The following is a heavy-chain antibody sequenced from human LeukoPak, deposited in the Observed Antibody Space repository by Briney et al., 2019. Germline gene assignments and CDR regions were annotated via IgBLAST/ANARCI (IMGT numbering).Heavy chain of an antibody. D-gene: IGHD1-7*01. V-gene: IGHV3-30*04. CDR3: ARWKSVKGTFDY. J-gene: IGHJ4*02. CDR1: GFTLSNYA. Sequence: PGGSLSLSCAASGFTLSNYAMNWVRQAPGKGLEWVAVISYDGNKKYYADSVKGRFTISRDNSKNTLYLQMNSLRAEDTAVYYCARWKSVKGTFDYWGQGTLVTVSS. CDR2: ISYDGNKK.